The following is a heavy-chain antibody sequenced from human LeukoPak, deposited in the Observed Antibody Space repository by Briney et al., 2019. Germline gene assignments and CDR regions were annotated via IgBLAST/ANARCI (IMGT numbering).Heavy chain of an antibody. Sequence: PGGSLRLSCAASGFTFSSYAMSWVRQAPGKGLEWVSYISSSSSTIYYADSVKGRFTISRDNAKNSLYLQMNSLRAEDTAVYYCARINYDILTGPSKVGYYYYYMDVWGKGTTVTVSS. CDR2: ISSSSSTI. CDR1: GFTFSSYA. V-gene: IGHV3-48*01. CDR3: ARINYDILTGPSKVGYYYYYMDV. D-gene: IGHD3-9*01. J-gene: IGHJ6*03.